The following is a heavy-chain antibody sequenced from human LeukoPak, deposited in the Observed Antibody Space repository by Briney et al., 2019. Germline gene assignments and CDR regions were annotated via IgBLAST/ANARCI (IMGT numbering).Heavy chain of an antibody. Sequence: ASVKVSCKASGGTFSSYAISWVRQAPGQELEWMGGIIPIFGTANYAQKFQGRVTITTDESTGTAYMELSSLRSEDTAVYYCARVSGRSATPDPWGQGTLVTVSS. J-gene: IGHJ5*02. CDR1: GGTFSSYA. V-gene: IGHV1-69*05. CDR2: IIPIFGTA. CDR3: ARVSGRSATPDP.